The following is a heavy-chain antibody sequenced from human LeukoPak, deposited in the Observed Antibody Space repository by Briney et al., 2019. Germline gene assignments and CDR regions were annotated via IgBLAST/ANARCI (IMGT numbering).Heavy chain of an antibody. Sequence: SETLSLTCAVYGGSFSGYYWSWVRQPPGKGLEWIGEINHSGSTNYNPSLKSRVTISVDTSKNQFSLKLSSVTAADTAVYYCASSLWSYFDYWGQGTLVTVSS. CDR2: INHSGST. J-gene: IGHJ4*02. D-gene: IGHD3-10*01. V-gene: IGHV4-34*01. CDR1: GGSFSGYY. CDR3: ASSLWSYFDY.